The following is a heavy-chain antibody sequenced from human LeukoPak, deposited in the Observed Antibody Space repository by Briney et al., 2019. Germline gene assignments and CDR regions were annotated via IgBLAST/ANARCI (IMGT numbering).Heavy chain of an antibody. CDR1: GLTFSSYS. D-gene: IGHD3-22*01. V-gene: IGHV3-21*01. J-gene: IGHJ4*02. CDR3: ARLRRNNDNSGYYYYYDY. CDR2: ITPTSSYI. Sequence: GGSLRLSCAVSGLTFSSYSFNWVRQAPGTRLEWVSSITPTSSYIYYADSVKGRVTISRDNAKNSLYLHMNSLRAEHTAVYYCARLRRNNDNSGYYYYYDYWGQGTLVTVSS.